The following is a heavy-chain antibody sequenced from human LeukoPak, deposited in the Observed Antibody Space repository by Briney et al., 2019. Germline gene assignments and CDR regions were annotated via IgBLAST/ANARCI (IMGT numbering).Heavy chain of an antibody. CDR1: GYTFTGYY. V-gene: IGHV1-2*02. J-gene: IGHJ4*02. CDR2: INPNSGGT. Sequence: ASVKVSCKASGYTFTGYYMHWVRQAPGQGLEWMGWINPNSGGTNYAQKFQGRVTMTRDTSISTAYMELSRLRSDDTAVYYCARDLGYYYGSGPSDYWGQGTLVTVSS. CDR3: ARDLGYYYGSGPSDY. D-gene: IGHD3-10*01.